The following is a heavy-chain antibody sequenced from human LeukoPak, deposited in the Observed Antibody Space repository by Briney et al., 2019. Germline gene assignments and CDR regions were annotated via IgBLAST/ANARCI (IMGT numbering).Heavy chain of an antibody. CDR1: SVSISTYY. J-gene: IGHJ4*02. V-gene: IGHV4-59*01. D-gene: IGHD5-18*01. Sequence: SETLSLTCSVSSVSISTYYWSWIRQAPGKGLEWIGFIYYSGNTNYNPSLKRRATIFLDTSKNQFSLKLSSVTDAGTAVYYCARVRGYSYDSSDFDYWGQGTLVTVSS. CDR3: ARVRGYSYDSSDFDY. CDR2: IYYSGNT.